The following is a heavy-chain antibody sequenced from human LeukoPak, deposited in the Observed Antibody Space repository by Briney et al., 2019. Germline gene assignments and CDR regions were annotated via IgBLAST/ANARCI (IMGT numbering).Heavy chain of an antibody. Sequence: SETLSLTCTVSGGSISSGSYYWGWIRQPAGKGLEWIGRIYTSGSTNYNPSLKSRVTISVDTSKNQFSLKLSSVTAADTAVYYSASSLLWFGGPQLTYYYYMDVWGKGTTVTVSS. CDR1: GGSISSGSYY. CDR3: ASSLLWFGGPQLTYYYYMDV. J-gene: IGHJ6*03. CDR2: IYTSGST. D-gene: IGHD3-10*01. V-gene: IGHV4-61*02.